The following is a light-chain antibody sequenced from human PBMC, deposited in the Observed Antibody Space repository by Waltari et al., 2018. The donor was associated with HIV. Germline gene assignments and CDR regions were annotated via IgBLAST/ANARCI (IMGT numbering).Light chain of an antibody. CDR2: ETS. Sequence: QSVLTQPPSVSAAPGQTVTLPCSGTSSHIGTHYVSWYHQVPGTTPKLLIYETSKRPSGIPDRFSGSKSGTSATLGITGVQTADEADYYCGTWDDSLGAVVFGGGTRVTV. CDR3: GTWDDSLGAVV. CDR1: SSHIGTHY. J-gene: IGLJ2*01. V-gene: IGLV1-51*02.